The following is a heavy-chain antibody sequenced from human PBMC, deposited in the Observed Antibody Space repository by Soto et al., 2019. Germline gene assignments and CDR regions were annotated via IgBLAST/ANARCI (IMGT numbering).Heavy chain of an antibody. J-gene: IGHJ3*02. CDR1: GGSISSYY. Sequence: SETLSLTCTVSGGSISSYYWSWIRQPPGKGLEWIGYIYYSGSTNYNPSLKSRVTISVDTSTNKFSLKLSSVTAADTAVYYCERVVYGDYGEEKRKDGFDIWGQGTMVTVSS. CDR3: ERVVYGDYGEEKRKDGFDI. CDR2: IYYSGST. D-gene: IGHD4-17*01. V-gene: IGHV4-59*01.